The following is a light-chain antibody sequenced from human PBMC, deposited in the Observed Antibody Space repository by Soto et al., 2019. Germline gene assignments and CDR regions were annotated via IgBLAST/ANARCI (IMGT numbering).Light chain of an antibody. J-gene: IGKJ5*01. CDR2: GAS. CDR1: QNIGSN. V-gene: IGKV3-15*01. Sequence: EIVLTQSPATLSVSPGESATLSCRASQNIGSNLAWYRHKPGQAPRLLISGASTRATGVPARFSGSGSGTEFALTISSLQSEDFAVYYCQQYGSSITFGQGTRLEIK. CDR3: QQYGSSIT.